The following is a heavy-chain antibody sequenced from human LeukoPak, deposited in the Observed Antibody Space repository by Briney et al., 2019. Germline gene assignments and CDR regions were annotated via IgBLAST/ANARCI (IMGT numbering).Heavy chain of an antibody. D-gene: IGHD3-3*01. J-gene: IGHJ6*02. CDR2: IIPIFGTA. Sequence: SVKVSCKASGGTFSSYAISWVRQAPGQGLEWTGGIIPIFGTANYAQKFQGRVTITADESTSTAYMELSSLRAEDTAVYYCARSPIFGVEYPIWGMDVWGQGTTVTVSS. V-gene: IGHV1-69*01. CDR1: GGTFSSYA. CDR3: ARSPIFGVEYPIWGMDV.